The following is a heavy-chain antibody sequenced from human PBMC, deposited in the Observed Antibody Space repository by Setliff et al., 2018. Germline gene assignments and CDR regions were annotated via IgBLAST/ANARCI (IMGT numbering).Heavy chain of an antibody. D-gene: IGHD2-15*01. Sequence: ASVKVSCKASGHIFNSYGISWVRQAPGKGLEWVGWISSYNDVTTYAQRFQDRVTLTKDTSTSAAYMELRSLRSDDSAVYYCAISTLSICSGGSCPNAFDVWGQGTMVTVSS. CDR1: GHIFNSYG. J-gene: IGHJ3*01. CDR3: AISTLSICSGGSCPNAFDV. V-gene: IGHV1-18*01. CDR2: ISSYNDVT.